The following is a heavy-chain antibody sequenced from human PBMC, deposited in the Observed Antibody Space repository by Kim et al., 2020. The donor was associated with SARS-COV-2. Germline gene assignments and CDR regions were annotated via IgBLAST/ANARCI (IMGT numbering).Heavy chain of an antibody. CDR2: IYYSGST. J-gene: IGHJ4*02. Sequence: SETLSLTCTVSGGSISSSSYYWGWIRQPPGKGLEWIGSIYYSGSTYYNPSLKSRVTISVDTSKNQFSLKLSSVTAADTAVYYCARQMGITMIAVVISTHFDYWGQGTLVTVSS. CDR1: GGSISSSSYY. CDR3: ARQMGITMIAVVISTHFDY. D-gene: IGHD3-22*01. V-gene: IGHV4-39*01.